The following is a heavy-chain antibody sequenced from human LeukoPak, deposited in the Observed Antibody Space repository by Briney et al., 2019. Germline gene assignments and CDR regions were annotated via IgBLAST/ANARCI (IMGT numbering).Heavy chain of an antibody. CDR1: GGSISSGDYY. CDR3: ARGSMVCAPYYYGMDV. CDR2: IYYSGST. Sequence: PSQTLSLTCTVSGGSISSGDYYWSWIRQPPGKGLEWIGYIYYSGSTYYNPSLKSRVTISVDTSKNQFSLKLSSVTAADTAVYYCARGSMVCAPYYYGMDVWGQGTTVTVSS. V-gene: IGHV4-30-4*01. D-gene: IGHD2-8*01. J-gene: IGHJ6*02.